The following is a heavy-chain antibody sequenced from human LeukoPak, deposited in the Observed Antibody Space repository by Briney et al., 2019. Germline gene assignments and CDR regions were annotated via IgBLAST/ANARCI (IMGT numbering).Heavy chain of an antibody. V-gene: IGHV1-46*01. D-gene: IGHD3-10*01. J-gene: IGHJ4*02. Sequence: ASVKVSCKASGYTFTSYYMHWVRQAPGQGLEWMGIINPSGGSTSYAQKFQGRVTMTRDTSTSTAYMELRSLRSDDTAVYYCHVFFRDYWGQGTLVTVSS. CDR1: GYTFTSYY. CDR3: HVFFRDY. CDR2: INPSGGST.